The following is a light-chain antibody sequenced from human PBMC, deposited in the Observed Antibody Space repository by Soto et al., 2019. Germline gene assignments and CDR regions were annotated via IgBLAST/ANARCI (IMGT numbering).Light chain of an antibody. Sequence: EIVLMQFLGTLSLYTGERATXSCRASQSLSSSYFAWYQHKPGHGPRLLIHVAFTMATGIPYRFRGSGSGTDLTLNISRLEPEAFAVYYWQHHESCITFGHGTRLEIK. J-gene: IGKJ5*01. CDR1: QSLSSSY. CDR2: VAF. CDR3: QHHESCIT. V-gene: IGKV3-20*01.